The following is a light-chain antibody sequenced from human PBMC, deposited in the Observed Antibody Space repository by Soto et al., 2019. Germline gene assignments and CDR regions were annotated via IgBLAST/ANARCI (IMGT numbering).Light chain of an antibody. CDR3: QQYGISPT. V-gene: IGKV3-20*01. CDR2: DVS. Sequence: EIVLTQSPGTLSLSPGERATLPRRPIHGFSRNSLAWYQQKPGQAPRLLLYDVSSRATGIPDRFSGSGSGTDFTLTISRLEPVDFAVYYCQQYGISPTFGQGTKVEIK. CDR1: HGFSRNS. J-gene: IGKJ1*01.